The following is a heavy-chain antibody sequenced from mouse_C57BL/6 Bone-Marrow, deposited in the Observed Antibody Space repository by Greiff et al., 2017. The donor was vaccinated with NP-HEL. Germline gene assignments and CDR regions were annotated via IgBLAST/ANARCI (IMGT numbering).Heavy chain of an antibody. D-gene: IGHD1-1*02. Sequence: VKVVESGPGLVAPSQSLSITCTVSGFSLTSYGVHWVRQPPGKGLEWLVVIWSDGSTTYNSALKSRLSISKDNSKSQVFLKMNSLQTDDTAMYYCARHDPLWYYFDYWGQGTTLTVSS. CDR2: IWSDGST. CDR3: ARHDPLWYYFDY. J-gene: IGHJ2*01. V-gene: IGHV2-6-1*01. CDR1: GFSLTSYG.